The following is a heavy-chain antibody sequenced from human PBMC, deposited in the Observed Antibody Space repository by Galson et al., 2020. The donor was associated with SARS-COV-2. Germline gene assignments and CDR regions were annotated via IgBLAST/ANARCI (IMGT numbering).Heavy chain of an antibody. CDR2: IYSTGSS. J-gene: IGHJ4*02. Sequence: SETLSLTCTVSGDSISSGGYYWSWIRQHPGKGLEWIGYIYSTGSSYYNTSLASRVTISIDTSKNQFYLNLRSMTAADTAVYYCASLHAYSNSGDFWGQGTLVTVSS. D-gene: IGHD4-4*01. CDR1: GDSISSGGYY. V-gene: IGHV4-31*03. CDR3: ASLHAYSNSGDF.